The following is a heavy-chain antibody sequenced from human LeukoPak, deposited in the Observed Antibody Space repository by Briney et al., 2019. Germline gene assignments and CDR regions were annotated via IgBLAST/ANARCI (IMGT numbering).Heavy chain of an antibody. CDR2: IKSKTDGGTT. V-gene: IGHV3-15*01. CDR3: TTDGTSSGYYWSAFDI. D-gene: IGHD3-22*01. CDR1: GFTFSSFT. J-gene: IGHJ3*02. Sequence: GGSLRLSCAASGFTFSSFTMYWVRQAPGKGLEWVGRIKSKTDGGTTDYAAPVKGRFTISRDDSKNTLYLQMNSLKTEDTAVYYCTTDGTSSGYYWSAFDIWGQGTMVTVSS.